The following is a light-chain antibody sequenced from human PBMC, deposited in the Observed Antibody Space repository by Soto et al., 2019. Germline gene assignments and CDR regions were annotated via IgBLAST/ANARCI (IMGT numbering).Light chain of an antibody. CDR3: QSDDRSLRV. Sequence: QSVLTQPPSVSGAPGQRVTISCTWSSSNIGAGYGVHWYQQVPGTAPKLLIYGNNNRPSAVPDRFSGSKSGTSASMDIAGLQAGDDADYYCQSDDRSLRVFGTGTKVTVL. V-gene: IGLV1-40*01. J-gene: IGLJ1*01. CDR2: GNN. CDR1: SSNIGAGYG.